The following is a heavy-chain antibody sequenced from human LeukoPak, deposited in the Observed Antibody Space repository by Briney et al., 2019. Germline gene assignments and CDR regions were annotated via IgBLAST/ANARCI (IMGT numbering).Heavy chain of an antibody. CDR2: TSSSSSYI. D-gene: IGHD2-15*01. J-gene: IGHJ3*02. CDR3: ARDSRGVVVVAATRDRAFDI. CDR1: GFTFSSYS. V-gene: IGHV3-21*01. Sequence: GGSLRLSCAASGFTFSSYSMNWVRQAPGKGLEWVSSTSSSSSYIYYADSVKGRFTISRDNAKNSLYLQMNSLRAEDTAVYYCARDSRGVVVVAATRDRAFDIWGQGTMVTVSS.